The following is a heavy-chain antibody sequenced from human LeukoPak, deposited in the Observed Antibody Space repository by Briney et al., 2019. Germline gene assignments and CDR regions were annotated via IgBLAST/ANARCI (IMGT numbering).Heavy chain of an antibody. J-gene: IGHJ4*02. CDR1: GGSFSGYY. Sequence: SETLSLTCAVYGGSFSGYYWTWIRQPPGKGLEWIGEINHSGRTNYNPSLKSRVTISVDTSKNQFSLKLRSVTAADTAVYYCARGRGYCSDGSCYSPGVYFDYWGQGTLVTVYS. CDR2: INHSGRT. D-gene: IGHD2-15*01. V-gene: IGHV4-34*01. CDR3: ARGRGYCSDGSCYSPGVYFDY.